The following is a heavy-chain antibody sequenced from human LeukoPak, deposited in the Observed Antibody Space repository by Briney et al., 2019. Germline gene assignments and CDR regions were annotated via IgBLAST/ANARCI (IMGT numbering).Heavy chain of an antibody. CDR3: ARTNIGIVLGIAGPFDY. J-gene: IGHJ4*02. Sequence: PSETLSLTCTVSGGSINSSYWSWIRQPPGKGLEWLGYIYYSGSTNYNPSLKSRVTISVDTSKNQFSLKLSSVTAADTTVYYCARTNIGIVLGIAGPFDYWGQGTLVSVSS. CDR2: IYYSGST. CDR1: GGSINSSY. V-gene: IGHV4-59*08. D-gene: IGHD2/OR15-2a*01.